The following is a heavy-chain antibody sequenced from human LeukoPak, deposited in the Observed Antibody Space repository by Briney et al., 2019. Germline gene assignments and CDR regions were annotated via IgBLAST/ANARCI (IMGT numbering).Heavy chain of an antibody. Sequence: GGSLRLSCAASGFTFSTYAMNWVRQAPGKGLEWVSVISGSGGSTYYADSVKGRFTISRDNSKNTLYLQMNSLRAEDTAVYYCAKDFGDTPYYFDYWGQGTLVTVSS. V-gene: IGHV3-23*01. D-gene: IGHD3-3*01. CDR3: AKDFGDTPYYFDY. CDR2: ISGSGGST. J-gene: IGHJ4*02. CDR1: GFTFSTYA.